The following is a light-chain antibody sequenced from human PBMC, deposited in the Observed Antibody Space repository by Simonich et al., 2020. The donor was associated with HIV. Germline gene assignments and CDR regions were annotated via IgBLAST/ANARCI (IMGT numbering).Light chain of an antibody. Sequence: DIVMTQSPLSLPVTPGEPASISCRSSQSLLHSNGYNYLDWYLQKPGQSPQLLIYLGSNRASGVPDRSSGSGSGTDFTLKISRVEAEDVGVYYGMQALHTPITFGQGTRLEMK. CDR2: LGS. CDR3: MQALHTPIT. V-gene: IGKV2-28*01. CDR1: QSLLHSNGYNY. J-gene: IGKJ5*01.